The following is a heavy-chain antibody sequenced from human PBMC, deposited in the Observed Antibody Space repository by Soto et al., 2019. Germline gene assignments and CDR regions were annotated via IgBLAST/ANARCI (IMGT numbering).Heavy chain of an antibody. D-gene: IGHD2-2*01. CDR1: GFSFRNAW. Sequence: VGSLRLSCAASGFSFRNAWMSWVRQAPGQGLEWVGHIKSQGDGGTRDYAAPVKGRFTISRDDSKNTLFLQMNSLKNEDTAVYFCTTDLQAYCDGTTCYAGNYYYDDMDVWGQGTTVTVSS. J-gene: IGHJ6*02. CDR3: TTDLQAYCDGTTCYAGNYYYDDMDV. V-gene: IGHV3-15*01. CDR2: IKSQGDGGTR.